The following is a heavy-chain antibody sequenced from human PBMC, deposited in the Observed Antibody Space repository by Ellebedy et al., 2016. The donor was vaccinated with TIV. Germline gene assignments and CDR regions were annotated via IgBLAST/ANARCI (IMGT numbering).Heavy chain of an antibody. Sequence: SETLSLTXAVYGGSFSGYYWSWIRQPPGKGLEWIGEINHSGSTNYNPSLKSRVTISVDTSKNQFSLKLSSVTAADTAVYYCARVGVGFGENYYYYGMDVWGQGTTVTVSS. CDR3: ARVGVGFGENYYYYGMDV. CDR2: INHSGST. J-gene: IGHJ6*02. CDR1: GGSFSGYY. V-gene: IGHV4-34*01. D-gene: IGHD3-10*01.